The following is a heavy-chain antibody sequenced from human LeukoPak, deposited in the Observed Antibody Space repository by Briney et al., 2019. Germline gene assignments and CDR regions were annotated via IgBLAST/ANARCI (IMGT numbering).Heavy chain of an antibody. Sequence: GGSLRLSCAASGFTFSSYGMHWVRQAPGKGLEWVAVIWYDGSNKCYADSVKGRFTIPRDNSKNTLSLQMNSLRAEDTAVYYCARERVAALNWFDPWGQGTLVTVSS. CDR3: ARERVAALNWFDP. D-gene: IGHD2-15*01. V-gene: IGHV3-33*01. CDR1: GFTFSSYG. CDR2: IWYDGSNK. J-gene: IGHJ5*02.